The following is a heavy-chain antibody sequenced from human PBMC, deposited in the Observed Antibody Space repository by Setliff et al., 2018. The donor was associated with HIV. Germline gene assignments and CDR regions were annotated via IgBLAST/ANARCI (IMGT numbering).Heavy chain of an antibody. D-gene: IGHD3-10*01. CDR1: GDTLSSYS. V-gene: IGHV1-69*10. J-gene: IGHJ4*02. CDR3: VRDPWGSGSFGSIHF. CDR2: IIPLVGLV. Sequence: SVKVSCKASGDTLSSYSISWVRQAPGQGLEWMGAIIPLVGLVDYAQKFQGRLTLTGDKSTNIVYMDLSSLTFEDTAVYFCVRDPWGSGSFGSIHFWGPGTLVTVSS.